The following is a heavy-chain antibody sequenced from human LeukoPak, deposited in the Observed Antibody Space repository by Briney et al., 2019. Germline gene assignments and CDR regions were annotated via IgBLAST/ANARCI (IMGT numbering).Heavy chain of an antibody. CDR2: FDPEDGET. J-gene: IGHJ4*02. V-gene: IGHV1-24*01. Sequence: ASVTVSFKVSGYTLTELSMHWVRQAPGKGREGMGGFDPEDGETIYAQKFQGRVTITEDTSTDTAYMELSSLRSEDTAVYYCAILYCGGDCYPRYWGQGTLVTVSS. CDR3: AILYCGGDCYPRY. CDR1: GYTLTELS. D-gene: IGHD2-21*02.